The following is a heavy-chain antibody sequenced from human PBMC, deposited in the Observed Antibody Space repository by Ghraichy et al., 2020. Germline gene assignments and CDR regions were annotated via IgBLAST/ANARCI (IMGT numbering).Heavy chain of an antibody. J-gene: IGHJ5*02. D-gene: IGHD2-2*01. CDR1: GYTFTNYD. Sequence: ASVKVSCKASGYTFTNYDINWVRQATGQGLEWMGWMNPNSGNTGYAQKFQGRVTITMNTSISTAYMELSSLRSEDTAVYYCARLAYCTSTSCYHHGEAHYIWFYPWGQGTLVTFSS. V-gene: IGHV1-8*01. CDR3: ARLAYCTSTSCYHHGEAHYIWFYP. CDR2: MNPNSGNT.